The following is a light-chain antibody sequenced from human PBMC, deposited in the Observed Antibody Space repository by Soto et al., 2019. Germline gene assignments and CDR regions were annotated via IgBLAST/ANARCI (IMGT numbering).Light chain of an antibody. CDR3: QSYDNSRSGYVL. V-gene: IGLV1-40*01. J-gene: IGLJ2*01. CDR2: GNS. Sequence: QSVLTQPPSVSGAPGQRVTISCTGASSNIGAGYDVHWYQQLPGTAPKLLIYGNSNRPSGVPDRFSGSKSGTSASLAITGLQAEDEAGYYCQSYDNSRSGYVLFGGGTKVTVL. CDR1: SSNIGAGYD.